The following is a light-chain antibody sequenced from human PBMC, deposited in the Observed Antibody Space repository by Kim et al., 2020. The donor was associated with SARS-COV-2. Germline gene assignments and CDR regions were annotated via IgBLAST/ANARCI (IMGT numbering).Light chain of an antibody. V-gene: IGKV1-39*01. CDR2: AAS. CDR1: QSISSY. Sequence: ASVGYTVTITCRASQSISSYLNWCQQKPGRAPKLLIYAASSLQSGVPSRFSGSGSGTDFTLTISSLQPEDFATYYCQQSYSTPLTFGGGTKVDIK. J-gene: IGKJ4*01. CDR3: QQSYSTPLT.